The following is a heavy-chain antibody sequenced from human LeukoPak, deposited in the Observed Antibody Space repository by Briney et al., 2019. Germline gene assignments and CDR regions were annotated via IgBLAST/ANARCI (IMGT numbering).Heavy chain of an antibody. D-gene: IGHD3-10*01. Sequence: GGSLRLSCAASGFTFSHYWMYWVRQAPGKGLVWVSRINSDGKTTNYADSVKGRFTISRDNAKNTLYLQMNSLRAEDTAVYYCARDITLTRGGRSDYWGQGTLVTVSA. CDR3: ARDITLTRGGRSDY. CDR1: GFTFSHYW. J-gene: IGHJ4*02. CDR2: INSDGKTT. V-gene: IGHV3-74*01.